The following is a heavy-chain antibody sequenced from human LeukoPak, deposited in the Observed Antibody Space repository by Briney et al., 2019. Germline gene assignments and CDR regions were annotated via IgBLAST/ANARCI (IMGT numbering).Heavy chain of an antibody. J-gene: IGHJ5*02. D-gene: IGHD3-3*01. CDR2: ISSSSYI. V-gene: IGHV3-21*01. Sequence: GGSLRLSCAASGFTFSSYSMNWVRQAPGKGLEWVSSISSSSYIYYADSVKGRFTISRDNAKNSLYLQMNSLRAEDTAVYYCARDTRYDFWSGYPNWFDPWGQGTLVTVSS. CDR1: GFTFSSYS. CDR3: ARDTRYDFWSGYPNWFDP.